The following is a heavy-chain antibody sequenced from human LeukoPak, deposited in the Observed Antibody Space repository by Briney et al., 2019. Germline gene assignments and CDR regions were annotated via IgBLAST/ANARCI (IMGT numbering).Heavy chain of an antibody. Sequence: KPSETLSLTCTVPGGSISSSSYYWGWIRQPPGKGLEWMGSIYYSGSTYYNPSLKSRVTISVDTSKNQFSLKLSSVTAADTAVYYCAKGGPRYNSGWGPINWFDPWGQGTLVTVSS. CDR3: AKGGPRYNSGWGPINWFDP. J-gene: IGHJ5*02. D-gene: IGHD6-19*01. CDR2: IYYSGST. V-gene: IGHV4-39*07. CDR1: GGSISSSSYY.